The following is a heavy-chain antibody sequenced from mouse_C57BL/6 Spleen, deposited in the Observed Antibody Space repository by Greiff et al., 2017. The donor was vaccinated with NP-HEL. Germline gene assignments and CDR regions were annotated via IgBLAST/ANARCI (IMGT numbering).Heavy chain of an antibody. CDR1: GFTFNTYA. D-gene: IGHD1-1*01. Sequence: EVQVVESGGGLVQPKGSLKLSCAASGFTFNTYAMHWVRQAPGKGLEWVARIRSKSSNYATYYADSVKDRFTISRDDSQSMLYLQMNNLKTEDTAMYYCVREHYYGSREDFDVWGTGTTVTVAS. J-gene: IGHJ1*03. CDR2: IRSKSSNYAT. CDR3: VREHYYGSREDFDV. V-gene: IGHV10-3*01.